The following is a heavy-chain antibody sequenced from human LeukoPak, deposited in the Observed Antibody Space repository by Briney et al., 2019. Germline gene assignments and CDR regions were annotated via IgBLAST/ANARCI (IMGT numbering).Heavy chain of an antibody. CDR1: GYTFTSYD. Sequence: GASVKVSCKASGYTFTSYDINWVRQATGQGLEWMGWMNPNSGNTGYAQKFQGRVTMTRNASISTAYMELSSLRSEDTAVYYCARGRLNSNYGGYWGQGTLVTVSS. CDR3: ARGRLNSNYGGY. CDR2: MNPNSGNT. D-gene: IGHD4-11*01. V-gene: IGHV1-8*01. J-gene: IGHJ4*02.